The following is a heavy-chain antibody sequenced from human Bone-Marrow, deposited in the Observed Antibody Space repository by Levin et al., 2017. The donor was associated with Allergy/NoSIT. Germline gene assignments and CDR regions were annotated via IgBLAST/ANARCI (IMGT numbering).Heavy chain of an antibody. CDR3: ARSVGATTVTTAPES. D-gene: IGHD4-17*01. J-gene: IGHJ4*02. Sequence: SETLSLTCSVSGGSISTDNYFWGWIRQPPGKGLEWIGSIYYSGSTYYNPSLKSRVTISVDTSKNQFSLKLTSVTAADTAVYYCARSVGATTVTTAPESWGQGMLVTVSS. V-gene: IGHV4-39*01. CDR1: GGSISTDNYF. CDR2: IYYSGST.